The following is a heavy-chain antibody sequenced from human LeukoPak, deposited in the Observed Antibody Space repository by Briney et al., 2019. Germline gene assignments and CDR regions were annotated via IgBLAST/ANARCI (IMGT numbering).Heavy chain of an antibody. CDR2: ISYDGSNK. D-gene: IGHD6-19*01. V-gene: IGHV3-30*01. J-gene: IGHJ5*02. Sequence: GRSLRLSCAASGFTFSSYAMHWVRQAPGKGLEWVAVISYDGSNKYYADSVKGRFTISRDNSKNTLYLQMNSLRAEDTAVYYCARDVAVWFDPWGQGTLVTVSS. CDR1: GFTFSSYA. CDR3: ARDVAVWFDP.